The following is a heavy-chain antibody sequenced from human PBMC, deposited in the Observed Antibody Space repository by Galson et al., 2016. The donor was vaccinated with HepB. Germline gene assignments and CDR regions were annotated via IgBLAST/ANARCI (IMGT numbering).Heavy chain of an antibody. Sequence: SLRLSCAASGFTFSSYNMHWVRQAPGKGPEWVSSIVSRGSHMFYAESLKGRFTISRDNSKNTVFLQMNSLRAEDTAVYYCAREFTGALDYWGQGTLVTVSS. CDR2: IVSRGSHM. J-gene: IGHJ4*02. CDR3: AREFTGALDY. D-gene: IGHD7-27*01. CDR1: GFTFSSYN. V-gene: IGHV3-21*01.